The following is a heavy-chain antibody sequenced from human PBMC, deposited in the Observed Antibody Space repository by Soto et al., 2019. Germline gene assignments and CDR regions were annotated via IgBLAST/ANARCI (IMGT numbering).Heavy chain of an antibody. CDR3: ARDFFGDYIDYYYGMDV. D-gene: IGHD4-17*01. CDR2: IKQDGSEK. CDR1: GFTFSSYW. V-gene: IGHV3-7*03. J-gene: IGHJ6*02. Sequence: PGGSLRLSCAASGFTFSSYWMSWVRQAPGKGLEWVANIKQDGSEKYYVDSVKGRFTISRDNAKNSLYLQMNSLRAEDTAVYYCARDFFGDYIDYYYGMDVWGQGTTVTVSS.